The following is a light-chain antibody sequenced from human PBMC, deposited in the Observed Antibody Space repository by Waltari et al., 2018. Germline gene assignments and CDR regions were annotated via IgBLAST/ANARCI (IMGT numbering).Light chain of an antibody. CDR2: GAS. CDR3: QQYGNSPIYT. J-gene: IGKJ2*01. CDR1: QSVSSSY. V-gene: IGKV3-20*01. Sequence: SVMTQSPGTLSLSPGERATLSCRASQSVSSSYLAWYQQRPGQAPRLLIYGASSRATGVPDRFSASGSGTDFTLTISRLEPEDFAVYYCQQYGNSPIYTFGQGTKLEI.